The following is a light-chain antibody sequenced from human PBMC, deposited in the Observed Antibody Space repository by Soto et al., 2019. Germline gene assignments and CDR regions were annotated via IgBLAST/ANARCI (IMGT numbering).Light chain of an antibody. CDR1: GATSD. V-gene: IGLV1-40*01. Sequence: QSALTQPPSVSGAPGQRVTISCIGATSDVHWYQHLPGAAPKLLIYDNKNRPSGVPDRFPGSRSGTSASLAITGLQAEDEADYYCQSFDRSLSALYVFGTGTKVTVL. J-gene: IGLJ1*01. CDR3: QSFDRSLSALYV. CDR2: DNK.